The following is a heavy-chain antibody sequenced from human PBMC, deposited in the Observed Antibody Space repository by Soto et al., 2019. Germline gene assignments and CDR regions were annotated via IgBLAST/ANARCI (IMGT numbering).Heavy chain of an antibody. D-gene: IGHD4-4*01. CDR3: ARVGEVYSNYVGSYYYYMDV. CDR2: IKQDGSEK. V-gene: IGHV3-7*01. CDR1: GFTFSSYW. Sequence: EVQLVESGGGLVQPGGSLRLSCAASGFTFSSYWMSWVRQAPGKGLEWVANIKQDGSEKYYVDSVKGRFTISRDNAKNSLYLQMNSLRAEDTAVYYCARVGEVYSNYVGSYYYYMDVWGKGTTVTVSS. J-gene: IGHJ6*03.